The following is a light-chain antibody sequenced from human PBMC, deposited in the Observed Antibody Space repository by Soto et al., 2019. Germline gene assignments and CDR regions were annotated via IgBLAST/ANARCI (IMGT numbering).Light chain of an antibody. CDR1: HSVSSSC. CDR2: GSS. V-gene: IGKV3-20*01. J-gene: IGKJ2*01. Sequence: EIVLTQSPGTLSLSPGERATLSCRASHSVSSSCLAWYQQRPGQAPRLLIYGSSSRATGIPDRFSGSGSGTDFTLTISRLEPEDFAVYYCQQYGGSPMYTFGQGTKLEIK. CDR3: QQYGGSPMYT.